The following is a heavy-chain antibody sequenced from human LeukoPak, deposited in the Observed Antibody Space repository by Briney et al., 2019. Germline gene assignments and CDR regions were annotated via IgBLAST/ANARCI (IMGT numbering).Heavy chain of an antibody. D-gene: IGHD1-26*01. V-gene: IGHV1-69*05. Sequence: ASVKVSCKASGGTFSSYAISWVRQAPGQGLEWMGGIIPIFGTANYAQKFQGRVTITTDESTSTAYMELSSLRSDDTAVYFCARAGYSRFVDDLDYWGQGTLVTVSS. J-gene: IGHJ4*02. CDR1: GGTFSSYA. CDR3: ARAGYSRFVDDLDY. CDR2: IIPIFGTA.